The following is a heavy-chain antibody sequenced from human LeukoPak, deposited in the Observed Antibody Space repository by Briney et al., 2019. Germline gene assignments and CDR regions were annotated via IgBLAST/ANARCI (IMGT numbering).Heavy chain of an antibody. CDR3: AKESGQNCDYTNGQFDY. CDR2: ISASGGST. J-gene: IGHJ4*02. CDR1: GFIFSSYA. Sequence: PGGSLRLSCEASGFIFSSYAMSWVRQAPGKGLEWVSVISASGGSTHYADSVKGRFTISRDNSKNTLYLQMNSLRAEDTAVYYCAKESGQNCDYTNGQFDYWGQGTLVTVSS. V-gene: IGHV3-23*01. D-gene: IGHD4-11*01.